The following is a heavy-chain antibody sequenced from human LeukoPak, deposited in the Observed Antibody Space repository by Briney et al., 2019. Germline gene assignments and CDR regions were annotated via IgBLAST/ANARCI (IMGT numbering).Heavy chain of an antibody. Sequence: ASVKVSCKASGGTFSSYAISWVRQAPGQRLEWLGWINAGNGNTRYSQNFQGRVTFTRDTSANTAYMELSSLRSEDTAVYYCAKEATMIVVARSYSDYWGQGTLVTVSS. J-gene: IGHJ4*02. CDR1: GGTFSSYA. CDR2: INAGNGNT. CDR3: AKEATMIVVARSYSDY. V-gene: IGHV1-3*01. D-gene: IGHD3-22*01.